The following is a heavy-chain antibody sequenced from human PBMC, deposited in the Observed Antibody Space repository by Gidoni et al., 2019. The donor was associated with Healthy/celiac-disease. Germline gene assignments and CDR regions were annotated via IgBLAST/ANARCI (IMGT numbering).Heavy chain of an antibody. CDR1: GATFSSYA. CDR3: ARGGGGAYYFDY. D-gene: IGHD2-21*01. J-gene: IGHJ4*02. Sequence: QVQLVQSGAEVKKPGSSVKVSCKASGATFSSYALRWVRQAPGQGLEWMGRIIPILGIANYAQKFQGRVTITADKSTSTAYMELSSLRSEDTAVYYCARGGGGAYYFDYWGQGTLVTVSS. CDR2: IIPILGIA. V-gene: IGHV1-69*09.